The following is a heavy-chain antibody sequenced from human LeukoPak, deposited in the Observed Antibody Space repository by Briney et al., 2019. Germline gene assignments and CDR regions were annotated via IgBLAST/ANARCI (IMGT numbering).Heavy chain of an antibody. D-gene: IGHD5-12*01. CDR2: IPYDGSNK. CDR3: AKGMVATDY. J-gene: IGHJ4*02. Sequence: GGSLRLSCAASGFTFSSYGMHWVRQAPGKGLEWVAVIPYDGSNKYYADSVKGRFTISRDNSKNTLYLQMNSLRAEDTAVYYCAKGMVATDYWGQGTLVTVSS. CDR1: GFTFSSYG. V-gene: IGHV3-30*18.